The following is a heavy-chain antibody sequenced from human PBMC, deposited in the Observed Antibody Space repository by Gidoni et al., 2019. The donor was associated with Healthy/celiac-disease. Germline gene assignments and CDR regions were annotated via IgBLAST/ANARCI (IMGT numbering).Heavy chain of an antibody. CDR1: GYNFPIYW. CDR3: ARVYCSGGTCPYYFAY. Sequence: EVHLVQSGAEAKQPGESLKISCEGSGYNFPIYWSGWVRQMPGKGLECMGIIYPGDSDTIYSPSFQGHVTISADKFISTAYLQWSSLKASDTAMYYCARVYCSGGTCPYYFAYWGQGTLVTVSS. D-gene: IGHD2-15*01. V-gene: IGHV5-51*01. CDR2: IYPGDSDT. J-gene: IGHJ4*02.